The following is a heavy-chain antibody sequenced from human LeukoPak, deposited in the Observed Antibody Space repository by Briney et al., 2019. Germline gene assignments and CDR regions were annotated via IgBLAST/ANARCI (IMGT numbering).Heavy chain of an antibody. CDR3: ARVRMYYYDSSGYANWFDP. CDR1: GGSFSGYY. V-gene: IGHV4-34*01. CDR2: INHSGST. J-gene: IGHJ5*02. D-gene: IGHD3-22*01. Sequence: SETLSLTCAVYGGSFSGYYWSWIRQPPGKGLEWIGEINHSGSTNYNPSLKSRVTISVDTSKNQFSLKLSYVTAADTAVYYCARVRMYYYDSSGYANWFDPWGQGTLVTVSS.